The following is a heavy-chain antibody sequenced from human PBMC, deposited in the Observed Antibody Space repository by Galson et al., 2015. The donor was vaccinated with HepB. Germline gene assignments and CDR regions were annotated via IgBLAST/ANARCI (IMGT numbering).Heavy chain of an antibody. CDR1: GFTFSTSA. D-gene: IGHD2-2*01. V-gene: IGHV3-23*01. CDR3: AKGVHGSIVVSAPICVGPFWYSYMYV. Sequence: SLRLSCAASGFTFSTSAMNWVRQAPGKGLEWVSGISGSGNSKNYAASVRGRFTISRDNSKSALYLQMNSLKAEDTAVYYCAKGVHGSIVVSAPICVGPFWYSYMYVWGKGTTVTVSS. J-gene: IGHJ6*03. CDR2: ISGSGNSK.